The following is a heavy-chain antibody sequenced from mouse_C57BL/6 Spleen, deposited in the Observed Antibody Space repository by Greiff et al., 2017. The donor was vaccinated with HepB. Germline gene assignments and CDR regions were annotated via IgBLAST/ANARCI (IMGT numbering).Heavy chain of an antibody. CDR2: IDPETGGT. J-gene: IGHJ1*03. CDR3: TRGDDDGYFDV. D-gene: IGHD2-4*01. V-gene: IGHV1-15*01. CDR1: GYTFTDYE. Sequence: QVQLQQSGAELVRPGASVTLSCKASGYTFTDYEMHWVKQTPVHGLEWIGAIDPETGGTAYNQKFKGKAILTADKSSSTAYMELRSLTSEDSAVYYCTRGDDDGYFDVWGTGTTVTVSS.